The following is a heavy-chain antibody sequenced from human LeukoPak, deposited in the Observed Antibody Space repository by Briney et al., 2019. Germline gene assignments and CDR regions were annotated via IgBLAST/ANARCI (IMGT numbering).Heavy chain of an antibody. Sequence: PGGSLRLSCAASGFTFSSYAMHWVRQAPDKGLEWVAVISYDGSNKYYADSVKGRFTISRDNSKNTLYLQMNSLRAEDTAVYYCARYSSSSEDLDYWGQGTLVTVSS. J-gene: IGHJ4*02. CDR1: GFTFSSYA. V-gene: IGHV3-30-3*01. D-gene: IGHD6-6*01. CDR2: ISYDGSNK. CDR3: ARYSSSSEDLDY.